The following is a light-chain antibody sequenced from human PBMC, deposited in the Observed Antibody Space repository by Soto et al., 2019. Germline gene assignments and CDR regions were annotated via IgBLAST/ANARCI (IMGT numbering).Light chain of an antibody. CDR2: DVT. CDR3: CSLTTSHTYV. CDR1: SSDVGIYNY. Sequence: QSVLTQPASVSGSPGQSITISCTGTSSDVGIYNYVSWYQHHPGKAPKLIIYDVTSRPSGVSNRFSGSKSGNTASLTISGLQADDEADYYCCSLTTSHTYVFGSGTKVTVL. J-gene: IGLJ1*01. V-gene: IGLV2-14*01.